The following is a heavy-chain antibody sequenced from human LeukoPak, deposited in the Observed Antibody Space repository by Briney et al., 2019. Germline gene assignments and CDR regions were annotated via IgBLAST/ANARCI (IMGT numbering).Heavy chain of an antibody. Sequence: ASVKVSCKTSEYTFTGYYMHWVRQAPGQGLEWMGWISPNSGGTNYAQKFQGRVTMTSDTSISTAYMELSSLRSEDTAVYYCARAGREWLRLRLSYWFDPWGQGTLVTVSS. J-gene: IGHJ5*02. V-gene: IGHV1-2*02. D-gene: IGHD5-12*01. CDR1: EYTFTGYY. CDR2: ISPNSGGT. CDR3: ARAGREWLRLRLSYWFDP.